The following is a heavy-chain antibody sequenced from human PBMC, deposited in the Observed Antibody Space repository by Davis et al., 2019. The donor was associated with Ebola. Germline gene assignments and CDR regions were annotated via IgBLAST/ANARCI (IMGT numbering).Heavy chain of an antibody. D-gene: IGHD3-22*01. CDR3: ARSKQNYYDSIGYYYALNWFDP. CDR1: GYTFTSYA. Sequence: ASVKVSCKASGYTFTSYAISWVRQAPGQGLEWMGWISASNGDTNYAQKLQGRVTMSADTSTTTAYMELRSLGSDDTAVYYCARSKQNYYDSIGYYYALNWFDPWGQGTLVTVSS. J-gene: IGHJ5*02. CDR2: ISASNGDT. V-gene: IGHV1-18*01.